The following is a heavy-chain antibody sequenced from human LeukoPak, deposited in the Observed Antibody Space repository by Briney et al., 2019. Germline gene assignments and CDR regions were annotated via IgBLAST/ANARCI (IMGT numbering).Heavy chain of an antibody. Sequence: SETLSLTCAVSGYSISSGYYWGWIRPPPGKGLEWIGSIYHSGSTYYNPSLKSRVTISVDTSKNQFSLKLSSVTAADTAVYYCARAPRDYGGNSGLWGQGTLVTVSS. CDR3: ARAPRDYGGNSGL. J-gene: IGHJ4*02. D-gene: IGHD4-23*01. CDR1: GYSISSGYY. CDR2: IYHSGST. V-gene: IGHV4-38-2*01.